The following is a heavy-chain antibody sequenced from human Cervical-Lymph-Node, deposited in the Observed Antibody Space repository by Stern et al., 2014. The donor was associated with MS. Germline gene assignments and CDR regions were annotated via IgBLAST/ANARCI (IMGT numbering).Heavy chain of an antibody. J-gene: IGHJ3*02. CDR1: AYTFTGYY. CDR3: ARGGYNYGHVAFDI. D-gene: IGHD5-18*01. CDR2: INPNSGGT. Sequence: QVQLVQSGAEVKKPGASVKVSCKASAYTFTGYYIHWVRQAPGQGLEWMGLINPNSGGTSSAQKFQGRVHMTRDTSFSAADMELCRLRSDDTAVYYCARGGYNYGHVAFDIWGQGTRVTVSS. V-gene: IGHV1-2*06.